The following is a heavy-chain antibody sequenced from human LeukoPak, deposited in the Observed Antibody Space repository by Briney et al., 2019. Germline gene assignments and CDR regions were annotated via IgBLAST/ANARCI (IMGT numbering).Heavy chain of an antibody. Sequence: SETLSLTCTVSGGSINSSTYYWGWIRQPPGKGLEWIGSIYYSGSTYYNPSLKSRVTMSVDTSKNQFSLKLSSVTAADTAVYYCARGDRRRGYVRGYYYYYYMDVWGKGTTVTVSS. CDR1: GGSINSSTYY. J-gene: IGHJ6*03. CDR2: IYYSGST. CDR3: ARGDRRRGYVRGYYYYYYMDV. D-gene: IGHD5-18*01. V-gene: IGHV4-39*07.